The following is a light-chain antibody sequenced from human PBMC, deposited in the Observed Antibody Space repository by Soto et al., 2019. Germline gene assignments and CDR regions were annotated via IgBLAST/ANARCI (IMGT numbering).Light chain of an antibody. J-gene: IGLJ1*01. Sequence: QSVLTQPPSASGSPGQSVTISCTGTSSDVGGHNYVSWYQKHPGKAPKLLIYDVIKRPSGVPHRFSGSKTGNTASLTVSGLQADDEAEYHCVSYAGGNNFVFGTGTKVTVL. CDR2: DVI. CDR1: SSDVGGHNY. CDR3: VSYAGGNNFV. V-gene: IGLV2-8*01.